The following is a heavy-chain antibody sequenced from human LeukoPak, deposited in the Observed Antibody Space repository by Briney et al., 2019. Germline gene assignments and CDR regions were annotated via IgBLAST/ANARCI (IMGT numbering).Heavy chain of an antibody. CDR1: GFTFSSYW. D-gene: IGHD3-10*01. CDR2: INSDGSST. CDR3: ARSEVIDYYGSGSYIGHAFDI. J-gene: IGHJ3*02. Sequence: GGSLRLSCAASGFTFSSYWMHWVCQAPGKGLVWVSRINSDGSSTSYADSVKGRFTISRDNSKNTLYLQMNSLRAEDTAVYYCARSEVIDYYGSGSYIGHAFDIWGQGTMVTVSS. V-gene: IGHV3-74*01.